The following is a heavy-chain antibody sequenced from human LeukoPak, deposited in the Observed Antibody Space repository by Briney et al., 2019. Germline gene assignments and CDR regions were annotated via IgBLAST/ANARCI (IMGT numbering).Heavy chain of an antibody. D-gene: IGHD2-2*01. J-gene: IGHJ5*02. CDR1: GGSFSGYY. Sequence: PSETLSLTCAVYGGSFSGYYWSWIRQPPGKGLEWIGEINHSGSTNYNPSLKSRVTISVDTSMNQFSLKLSSVTAADTAVYYCARASSGNTRTMSWFDPWGQGTLVTVSS. CDR2: INHSGST. CDR3: ARASSGNTRTMSWFDP. V-gene: IGHV4-34*01.